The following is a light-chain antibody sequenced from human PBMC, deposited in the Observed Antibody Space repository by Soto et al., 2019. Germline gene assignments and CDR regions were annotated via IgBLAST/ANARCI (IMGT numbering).Light chain of an antibody. CDR2: ATS. CDR3: HQFGYSPRT. V-gene: IGKV3-20*01. J-gene: IGKJ1*01. CDR1: QTVNSDY. Sequence: EIVLTQSPGTLSLSPGETATLSCRASQTVNSDYLAWFQQRPGQAPRLLIFATSRRATDIPDRFSGSGSGTDFTLAIGRLESEDFAVYYCHQFGYSPRTFGQGTKVE.